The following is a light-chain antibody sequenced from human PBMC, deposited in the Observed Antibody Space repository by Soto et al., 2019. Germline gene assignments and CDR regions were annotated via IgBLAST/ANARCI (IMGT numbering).Light chain of an antibody. CDR2: YAS. V-gene: IGKV3-15*01. J-gene: IGKJ5*01. CDR3: QQYNDWPPIT. Sequence: EIMMTQSPVTLSVSPGDRATLSCRASQSVSNNLAWYQQKPGQAPRLLIYYASTRATGIPARFGGSGSGTEFTLTISGLQSEDFALYYCQQYNDWPPITFGQGTRLEI. CDR1: QSVSNN.